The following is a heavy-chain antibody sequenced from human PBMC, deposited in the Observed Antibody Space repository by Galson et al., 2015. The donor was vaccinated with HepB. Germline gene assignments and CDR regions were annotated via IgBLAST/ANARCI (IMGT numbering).Heavy chain of an antibody. CDR2: ISAYNGNT. V-gene: IGHV1-18*04. Sequence: SVKVSCKASGYTFTSYGISWVRQAPGQGLEWMGWISAYNGNTNYAQKLQGRVTMTTDTSTSTAYMELRSLRSDDTAVYYCARGPSCRYFDCPQFDPWGQGSLVTVSS. CDR3: ARGPSCRYFDCPQFDP. D-gene: IGHD3-9*01. CDR1: GYTFTSYG. J-gene: IGHJ5*02.